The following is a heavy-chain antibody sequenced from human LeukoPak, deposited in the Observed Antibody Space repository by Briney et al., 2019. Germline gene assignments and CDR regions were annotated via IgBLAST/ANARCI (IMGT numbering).Heavy chain of an antibody. V-gene: IGHV1-69*05. CDR1: GGTFSSYA. D-gene: IGHD6-13*01. J-gene: IGHJ4*02. CDR3: ARYKIAAGAGGYFDY. CDR2: IIPIFGTA. Sequence: SVKVSCKASGGTFSSYAISWVRQAPGQGLEWMGGIIPIFGTANYAQKFQGRVTITTDESTSTAYMELSSLRSEDTAVYYCARYKIAAGAGGYFDYWGQGTLVTVSS.